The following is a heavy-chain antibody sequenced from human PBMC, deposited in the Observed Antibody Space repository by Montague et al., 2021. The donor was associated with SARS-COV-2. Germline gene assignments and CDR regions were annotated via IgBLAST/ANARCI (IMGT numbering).Heavy chain of an antibody. CDR1: DGSINNYY. CDR2: IYHSGST. V-gene: IGHV4-59*01. D-gene: IGHD2-21*01. CDR3: ARGGGHSADYYYYGMDV. J-gene: IGHJ6*02. Sequence: SETLSLTCTVSDGSINNYYWSWIRKPPGKRLAWIWDIYHSGSTNYNPSLKSRVTISVDTSKNQFSLKLSSVPAADTAVYHCARGGGHSADYYYYGMDVWGQGATVTVSS.